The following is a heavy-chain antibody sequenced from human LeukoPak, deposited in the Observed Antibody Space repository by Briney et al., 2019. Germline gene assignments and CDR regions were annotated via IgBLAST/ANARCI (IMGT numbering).Heavy chain of an antibody. J-gene: IGHJ4*02. CDR3: ARVGGWLHPFDY. CDR1: GFTFSRYW. CDR2: INSDGSST. Sequence: GGSLRLSCAASGFTFSRYWMHWVRQAPGKGLVWVSRINSDGSSTSYADSVKGRFTISRDNAKNTLYLQMNSLRAEDTAVYYCARVGGWLHPFDYWGQGTLVTVSS. D-gene: IGHD5-12*01. V-gene: IGHV3-74*01.